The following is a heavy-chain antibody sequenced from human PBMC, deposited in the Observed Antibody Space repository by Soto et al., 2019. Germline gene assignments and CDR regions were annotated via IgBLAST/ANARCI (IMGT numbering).Heavy chain of an antibody. V-gene: IGHV4-4*07. Sequence: PTENLCLTGTVSRGSIRLYYLSWIRQPAGKGLEWIGRIYTSGSTNYNPSLKSRVTMSVDTSKNQFSLKLSSVTAADTAVYYCARVAIAAASRDYYYGMDVWGQGTTVTVSS. CDR3: ARVAIAAASRDYYYGMDV. CDR1: RGSIRLYY. CDR2: IYTSGST. D-gene: IGHD6-13*01. J-gene: IGHJ6*02.